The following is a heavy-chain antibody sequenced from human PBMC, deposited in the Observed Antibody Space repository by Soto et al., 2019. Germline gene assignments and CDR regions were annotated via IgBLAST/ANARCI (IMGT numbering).Heavy chain of an antibody. CDR1: GYTFTNYG. CDR2: ISAYSGNT. Sequence: QVQLVQSGAEVKKPGAPVKVSCKASGYTFTNYGISWVRQAPGQGLDWMGWISAYSGNTNYAQDLQDRVTMTTDTSTNTASMELRSLRSDDTAVYFCARSGQNWNYIRDYWGQGALVTVSS. D-gene: IGHD1-7*01. J-gene: IGHJ4*02. CDR3: ARSGQNWNYIRDY. V-gene: IGHV1-18*01.